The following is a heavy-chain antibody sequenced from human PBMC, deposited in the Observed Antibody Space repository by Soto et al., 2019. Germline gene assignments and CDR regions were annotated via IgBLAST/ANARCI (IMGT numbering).Heavy chain of an antibody. Sequence: SQTLSLTCAISGDSVSSYSAAWYWIRQSPSRGLEWLGRTYYRSKWYNDYAVSVKGQISINPDTSKNQFSLQLNSVTPEDTAVYYCARAGNRKAIAAAGLDYWGQGTLVTVSS. V-gene: IGHV6-1*01. J-gene: IGHJ4*02. D-gene: IGHD6-13*01. CDR1: GDSVSSYSAA. CDR3: ARAGNRKAIAAAGLDY. CDR2: TYYRSKWYN.